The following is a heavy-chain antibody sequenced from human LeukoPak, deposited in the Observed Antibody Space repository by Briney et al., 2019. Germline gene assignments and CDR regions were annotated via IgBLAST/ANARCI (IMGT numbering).Heavy chain of an antibody. CDR1: GFTFSSYA. Sequence: GGSLRLSCAASGFTFSSYAMSWVRQAPGKGLEWVSAISGSGGSTYYADSVKGRFTISRDNSKNTLYLQMNSLRAEDTAVYYCAKQTVVVITLYYYYYMDVWGKGTTVTISS. V-gene: IGHV3-23*01. J-gene: IGHJ6*03. D-gene: IGHD3-22*01. CDR3: AKQTVVVITLYYYYYMDV. CDR2: ISGSGGST.